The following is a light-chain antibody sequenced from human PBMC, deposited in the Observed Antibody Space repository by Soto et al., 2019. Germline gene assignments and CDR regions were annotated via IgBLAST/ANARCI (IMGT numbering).Light chain of an antibody. CDR2: EVS. Sequence: QYVLTQPPSVCGSPGQSITISCTGTSSDVGGYNYVSWSQQHPVKAPQLMIYEVSNRPSGVSNRFSGSKSGNTASLNISGLQAEDEADYYCSSYTRSSTYVFGTGTKVTVL. CDR3: SSYTRSSTYV. CDR1: SSDVGGYNY. V-gene: IGLV2-14*01. J-gene: IGLJ1*01.